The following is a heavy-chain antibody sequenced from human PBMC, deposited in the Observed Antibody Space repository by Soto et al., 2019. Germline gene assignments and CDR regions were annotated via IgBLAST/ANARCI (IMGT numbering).Heavy chain of an antibody. CDR2: ISAYNGNT. Sequence: QVQLVQSGAEVKKPGASVKVSCKPSGYTFTSYGITWVRQAPGQGLEWMGWISAYNGNTNYAQKFQGRVTMTTDTSTSTADMELRSVGSDDTAVYYCGSGWFGESVYQFDYWGQGTLVTVSS. V-gene: IGHV1-18*01. CDR1: GYTFTSYG. D-gene: IGHD3-10*01. J-gene: IGHJ4*02. CDR3: GSGWFGESVYQFDY.